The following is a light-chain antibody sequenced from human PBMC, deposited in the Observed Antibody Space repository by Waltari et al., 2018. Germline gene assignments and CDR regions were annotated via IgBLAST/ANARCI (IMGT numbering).Light chain of an antibody. CDR3: AAWDDCLNGVYV. J-gene: IGLJ1*01. CDR1: SSNIGSNT. CDR2: SNK. Sequence: QSVLTQPPSASGTPGPRVTISCSGTSSNIGSNTVNWYQQLPGTAPELLTYSNKRRPPWVPDRVSGSRSGTSASLAISGLRSEDEADYYCAAWDDCLNGVYVFGTGTKVTVL. V-gene: IGLV1-44*01.